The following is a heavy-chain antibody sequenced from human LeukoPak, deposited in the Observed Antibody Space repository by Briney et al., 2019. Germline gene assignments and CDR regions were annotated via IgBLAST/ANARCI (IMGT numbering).Heavy chain of an antibody. V-gene: IGHV3-23*01. CDR1: GFTFSVAG. J-gene: IGHJ4*02. CDR3: AKRTCSGTTCYPLDS. D-gene: IGHD6-19*01. Sequence: SQRLSCVASGFTFSVAGMHWVRQAPGKGLEWVSAIIGNGASTYYTDSVKGRFTISRDNSKNTLYLQMNSLRAEDTGVYYCAKRTCSGTTCYPLDSWGRRTMVSVS. CDR2: IIGNGAST.